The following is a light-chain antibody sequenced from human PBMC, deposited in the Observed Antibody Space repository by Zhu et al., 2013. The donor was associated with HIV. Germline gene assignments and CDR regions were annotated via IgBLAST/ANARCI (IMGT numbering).Light chain of an antibody. CDR1: QSVSISY. J-gene: IGKJ5*01. Sequence: VLTQSPATLSLSPGERATLSCRASQSVSISYLAWYQQKPGQAPRLLIYGTSTRATGIPDRFSGSGSGTEFTLTISSLQSEDFAFYYCQQYNNWPITFGQGARLQIK. CDR3: QQYNNWPIT. CDR2: GTS. V-gene: IGKV3-15*01.